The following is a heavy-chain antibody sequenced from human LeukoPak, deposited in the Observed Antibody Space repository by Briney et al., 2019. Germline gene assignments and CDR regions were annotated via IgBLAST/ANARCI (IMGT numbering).Heavy chain of an antibody. CDR2: ISSSSGYI. Sequence: GGSLRLSCAASGFTFSSYSMNWVRQAPGKGLEWVSSISSSSGYIYYADSVKGRFTISRDNAKNSLYLQMNSLRAKDTAVYYCARDPGWNYFDYWGQGTLVTVSS. V-gene: IGHV3-21*01. J-gene: IGHJ4*02. CDR3: ARDPGWNYFDY. CDR1: GFTFSSYS. D-gene: IGHD5-24*01.